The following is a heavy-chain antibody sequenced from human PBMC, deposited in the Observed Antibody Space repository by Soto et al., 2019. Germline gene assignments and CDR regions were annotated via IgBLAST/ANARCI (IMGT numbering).Heavy chain of an antibody. V-gene: IGHV1-46*01. D-gene: IGHD2-15*01. CDR2: INPSGGST. CDR1: GYTFSNYY. Sequence: ASVKVSCKASGYTFSNYYMQWVLQAPGQGLEWMGIINPSGGSTTYAQKFQGRVTMTRDTSTSTVYMELNSLRSEDTAVYYCARDRYSVYYAMDFWGQGTTVTVSS. J-gene: IGHJ6*02. CDR3: ARDRYSVYYAMDF.